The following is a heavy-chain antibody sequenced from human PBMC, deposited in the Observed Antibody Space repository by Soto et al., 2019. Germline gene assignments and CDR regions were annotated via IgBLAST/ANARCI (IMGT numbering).Heavy chain of an antibody. D-gene: IGHD5-18*01. CDR2: IWYDGSNK. CDR3: AREVDTAMAPNAFDI. J-gene: IGHJ3*02. V-gene: IGHV3-33*01. CDR1: GFIFSSYG. Sequence: LRLSCAASGFIFSSYGMHWVRQAPGKGLEWVGVIWYDGSNKKYADSVKGRFTISRDNSKNTLYPQMNSLRAEDTAVYYCAREVDTAMAPNAFDIWGQGTMVTVSS.